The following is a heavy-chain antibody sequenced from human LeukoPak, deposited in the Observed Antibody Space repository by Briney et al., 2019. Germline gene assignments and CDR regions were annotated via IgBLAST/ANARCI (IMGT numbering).Heavy chain of an antibody. CDR2: ISYDGSNK. Sequence: GGSLRLSCAASGFTFSSYAMHWVRQAPGKGLEWVAVISYDGSNKYYADSVKGRFTISRDNAKNSLYLQMNSLGAEDTAVYYCARDGEWLRPMDYWGQGTLVTVSS. V-gene: IGHV3-30-3*01. CDR3: ARDGEWLRPMDY. D-gene: IGHD5-12*01. CDR1: GFTFSSYA. J-gene: IGHJ4*02.